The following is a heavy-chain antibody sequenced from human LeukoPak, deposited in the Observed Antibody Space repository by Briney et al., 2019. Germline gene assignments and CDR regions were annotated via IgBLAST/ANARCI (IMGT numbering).Heavy chain of an antibody. CDR2: TYYRSKWYN. CDR3: ARDLLYYYDSSGYYWGFDY. CDR1: GDSVSSNSAA. D-gene: IGHD3-22*01. V-gene: IGHV6-1*01. J-gene: IGHJ4*02. Sequence: SQTLSLTCAISGDSVSSNSAAWNWIRQSPSRGLEWLGRTYYRSKWYNDYAVSVKSRITINPDTSKNQFSLQLNSVTPEDTAVYYCARDLLYYYDSSGYYWGFDYWGQGTLVTVSS.